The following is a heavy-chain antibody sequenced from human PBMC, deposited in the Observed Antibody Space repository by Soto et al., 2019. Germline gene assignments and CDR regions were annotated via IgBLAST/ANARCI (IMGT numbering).Heavy chain of an antibody. CDR3: ARLHKYHYALDV. CDR1: GFTFSSYA. Sequence: EAQLVESGGRLVQPGGSLRLSCAASGFTFSSYAMHWVRQAPGKGLEYVSAISSNGGSIYYGNSVKGRFTISRDNSKNTLYLQMGSPRAEDMAVYYCARLHKYHYALDVWGQGTTVTVSS. CDR2: ISSNGGSI. D-gene: IGHD4-4*01. J-gene: IGHJ6*02. V-gene: IGHV3-64*01.